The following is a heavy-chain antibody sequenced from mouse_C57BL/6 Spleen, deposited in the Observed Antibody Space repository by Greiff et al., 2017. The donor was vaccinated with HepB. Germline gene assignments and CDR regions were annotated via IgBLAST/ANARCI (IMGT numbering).Heavy chain of an antibody. Sequence: QVQLQQPGAELVMPGASVKLSCKASGYTFTSYWMHWVKQRPGQGLEWIGEIDPSDSYTNYNQKFKGKSTLTVDKSSSTAYMQLSSLTSEDSAVYYCARRRDEGYFDVWGTGTTVTVSS. D-gene: IGHD3-3*01. V-gene: IGHV1-69*01. CDR1: GYTFTSYW. CDR3: ARRRDEGYFDV. CDR2: IDPSDSYT. J-gene: IGHJ1*03.